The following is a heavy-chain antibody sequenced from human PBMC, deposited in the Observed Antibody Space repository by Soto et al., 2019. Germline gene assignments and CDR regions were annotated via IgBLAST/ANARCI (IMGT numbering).Heavy chain of an antibody. V-gene: IGHV4-39*01. CDR3: ARSTGMNWFAP. D-gene: IGHD1-1*01. CDR1: GDSLSRNRHY. CDR2: IFHTGTT. J-gene: IGHJ5*02. Sequence: TLSLHCRFSGDSLSRNRHYCGWIRRPPGKGLEWIGSIFHTGTTYYSPSLKSRVTLSIYTSKNQFFLTMTSLTAADAGVYYCARSTGMNWFAPWGQGPLVTFS.